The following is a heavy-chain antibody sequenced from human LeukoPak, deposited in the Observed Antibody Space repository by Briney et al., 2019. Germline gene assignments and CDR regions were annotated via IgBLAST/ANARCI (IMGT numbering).Heavy chain of an antibody. CDR3: AERYSSGWYGLAL. CDR2: IRYDGSNK. J-gene: IGHJ2*01. V-gene: IGHV3-30*02. Sequence: PGGSLRLSCAASGFTFSSYGMHWVRQAPGKGLEWVAFIRYDGSNKYYADSVKGRFTISRDNSKNTLYLQMNSLRAEDTAVYYCAERYSSGWYGLALWGRGTLVTVSS. D-gene: IGHD6-19*01. CDR1: GFTFSSYG.